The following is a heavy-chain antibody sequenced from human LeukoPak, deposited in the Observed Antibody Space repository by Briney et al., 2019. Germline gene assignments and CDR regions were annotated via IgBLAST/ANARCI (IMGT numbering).Heavy chain of an antibody. CDR3: ARGGLSTYGDYFGVDY. CDR2: IKQDGSEK. CDR1: GFTFSSYW. V-gene: IGHV3-7*01. D-gene: IGHD4-17*01. Sequence: GGSLRLSXAASGFTFSSYWMSWVRQAPGKGLEWVANIKQDGSEKYYVDSVKGRLTISRDNAKNSLYLQMNSLRAEDTAVYYCARGGLSTYGDYFGVDYWGQGTLVTVSS. J-gene: IGHJ4*02.